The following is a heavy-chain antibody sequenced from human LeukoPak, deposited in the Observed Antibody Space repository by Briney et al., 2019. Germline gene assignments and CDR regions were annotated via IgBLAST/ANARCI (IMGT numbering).Heavy chain of an antibody. Sequence: GGTLRLSCAASGFTFSSYGMSWVRQAPGKGLEWVSAISGSGGSTYYADSVKGRFTISRDNSKNTLYLQMNSLRAEDAAVYYCAKESTKGNDYWGQGTLVTVSS. CDR2: ISGSGGST. CDR1: GFTFSSYG. J-gene: IGHJ4*02. V-gene: IGHV3-23*01. CDR3: AKESTKGNDY. D-gene: IGHD5-24*01.